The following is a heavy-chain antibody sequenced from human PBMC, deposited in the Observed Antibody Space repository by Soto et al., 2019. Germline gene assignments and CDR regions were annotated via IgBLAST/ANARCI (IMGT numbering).Heavy chain of an antibody. J-gene: IGHJ4*02. V-gene: IGHV4-34*01. D-gene: IGHD2-8*02. CDR1: GGSFSGYY. CDR3: ARDKITGLFDY. Sequence: QLQLQQWGAGLLKPSETLSLTCAVYGGSFSGYYWTWIRQPPGTGLEWIGEINQSGSTNYNPSLKSRVTISVDTSKNQFSLKLTSVTAADTAVYYCARDKITGLFDYWGQGTLVTVSS. CDR2: INQSGST.